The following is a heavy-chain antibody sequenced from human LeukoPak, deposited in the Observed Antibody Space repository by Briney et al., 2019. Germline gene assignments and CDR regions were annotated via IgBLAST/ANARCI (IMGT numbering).Heavy chain of an antibody. CDR3: AKTPSNSWGLFDY. J-gene: IGHJ4*02. V-gene: IGHV3-30*02. CDR2: IRTDGSNK. Sequence: GGSLRLSCAASGFTFSIYGMHWVRHAPGKGLEWVAFIRTDGSNKYYADSVKGRFTISRDNSKNTLYLEINSLRAEDTAVYYCAKTPSNSWGLFDYWGQGTLVTVSS. D-gene: IGHD6-13*01. CDR1: GFTFSIYG.